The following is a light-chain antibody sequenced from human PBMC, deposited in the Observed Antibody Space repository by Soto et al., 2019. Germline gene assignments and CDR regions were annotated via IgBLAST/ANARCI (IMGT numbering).Light chain of an antibody. Sequence: QPVLTQSPSASASLGTSVKLTCTLTSGHRYSAIAWHQQQPGKGPRYLMKVNNDGSHFKGDGIPDRFSGSSSGAERHLTISNLQSDDEADYYCQTWDTGIRVFGGGTKVTVL. J-gene: IGLJ6*01. CDR2: VNNDGSH. V-gene: IGLV4-69*01. CDR1: SGHRYSA. CDR3: QTWDTGIRV.